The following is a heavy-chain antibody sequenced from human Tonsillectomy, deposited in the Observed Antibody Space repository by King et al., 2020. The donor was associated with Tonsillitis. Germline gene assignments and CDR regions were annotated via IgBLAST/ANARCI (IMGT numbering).Heavy chain of an antibody. CDR2: IYASGNT. CDR1: GGSISSGSYY. J-gene: IGHJ4*02. Sequence: VQLQESGPGLVKPSQNLSLTCTVSGGSISSGSYYYNWIRQPAGKGLEWIGRIYASGNTHYNPSLKSRVTISVDMSKNQFSLKMRSVTAADTAVYYCARSGERWPRGPVDYWGQGTLVTVSS. CDR3: ARSGERWPRGPVDY. V-gene: IGHV4-61*02. D-gene: IGHD5-24*01.